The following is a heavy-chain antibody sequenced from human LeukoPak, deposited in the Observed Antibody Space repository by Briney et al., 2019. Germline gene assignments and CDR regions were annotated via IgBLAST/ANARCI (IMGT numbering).Heavy chain of an antibody. Sequence: GRSLTLSCEASGLTFSSYVVHWVRQAPGKGLEWVGNNEYYADSVEGRFTISRDNSKNTLYLQMNSLRPDDTAVYYCAGGNGDAFDIWGQGTLVTVSS. V-gene: IGHV3-30-3*01. CDR3: AGGNGDAFDI. D-gene: IGHD4-23*01. CDR2: GNNE. CDR1: GLTFSSYV. J-gene: IGHJ3*02.